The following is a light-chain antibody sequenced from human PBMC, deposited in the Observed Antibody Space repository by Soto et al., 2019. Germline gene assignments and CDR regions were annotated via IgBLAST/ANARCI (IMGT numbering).Light chain of an antibody. J-gene: IGKJ5*01. V-gene: IGKV3-20*01. CDR2: GAS. CDR3: QQYGSSPPFP. CDR1: QSVGSN. Sequence: IVIRQRRATQSETPGERVTLAGRARQSVGSNLAWYQQKPGQARRLPLYGASTKAPAIPDRISGGASGTDFTLTITGLEPDDLAVYYCQQYGSSPPFPFGQGTRLE.